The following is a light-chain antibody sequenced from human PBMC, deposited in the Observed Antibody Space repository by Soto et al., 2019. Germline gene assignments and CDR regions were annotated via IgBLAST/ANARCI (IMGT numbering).Light chain of an antibody. J-gene: IGLJ2*01. CDR2: ANN. CDR1: RSNIGGHI. V-gene: IGLV1-44*01. Sequence: QSVLTQPPSLSETPGQRVAISSSGSRSNIGGHIVNWYQQLPGMAPKLLMSANNQRSSGVPERFSGSKSGSSASLAISGLQSQDEAAYYCASWDDSLNGLVFGGGTKLTVL. CDR3: ASWDDSLNGLV.